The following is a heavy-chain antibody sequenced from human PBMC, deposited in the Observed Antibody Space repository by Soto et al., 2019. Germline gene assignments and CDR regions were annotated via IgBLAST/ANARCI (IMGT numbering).Heavy chain of an antibody. CDR2: IIPIFGTA. CDR3: ATYYYDSSGYSKIAGFYYYYGMDV. D-gene: IGHD3-22*01. V-gene: IGHV1-69*13. Sequence: SVKVSCKASGGTFSSYAISWVRQAPGQGLEWMGGIIPIFGTANYAQKFQGRVTITADESTSTAYMELSSLRSEDTAVYYCATYYYDSSGYSKIAGFYYYYGMDVWGQGTTVTVSS. J-gene: IGHJ6*02. CDR1: GGTFSSYA.